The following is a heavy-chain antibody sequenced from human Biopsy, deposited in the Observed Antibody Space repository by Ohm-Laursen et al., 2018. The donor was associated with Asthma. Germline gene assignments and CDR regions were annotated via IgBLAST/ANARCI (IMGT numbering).Heavy chain of an antibody. CDR1: GVNVANNY. D-gene: IGHD1-14*01. V-gene: IGHV3-53*05. CDR3: ARDAGMNLAPGHWSFDP. CDR2: MYAGGSR. Sequence: SLRLSCAASGVNVANNYMTWVRQAPGKGLEWVSIMYAGGSRFYADRVKGRFTISRDYSKNTLYLQMNSLRLEDTGVYFCARDAGMNLAPGHWSFDPWGRGTLLTVSS. J-gene: IGHJ2*01.